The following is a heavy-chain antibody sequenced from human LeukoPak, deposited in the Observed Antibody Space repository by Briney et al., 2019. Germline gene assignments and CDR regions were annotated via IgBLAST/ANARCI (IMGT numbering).Heavy chain of an antibody. CDR2: IKQDGSEK. J-gene: IGHJ4*02. Sequence: QPGGSLRLSCAASGFTFTSYWMSWVRQAPGKGLEWVANIKQDGSEKYYVDSVKGRFTISRDNAKDSLYLQMNSLRAEDTAVYYCARGTTIFGVVINFDYWGQGTLVTVSS. D-gene: IGHD3-3*01. CDR3: ARGTTIFGVVINFDY. CDR1: GFTFTSYW. V-gene: IGHV3-7*01.